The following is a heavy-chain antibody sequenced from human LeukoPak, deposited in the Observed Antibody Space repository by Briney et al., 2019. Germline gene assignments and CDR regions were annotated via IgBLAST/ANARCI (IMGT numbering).Heavy chain of an antibody. CDR1: GGTFSSYA. CDR3: AGGAPVARFYYFDY. D-gene: IGHD5-12*01. CDR2: IIPIFGTA. J-gene: IGHJ4*02. Sequence: GASVKVSCKASGGTFSSYAISWVRQAPGQGLEWMGGIIPIFGTANYAQKFQGRVTITADESTSTAYMELSSLRSEDTAVYYCAGGAPVARFYYFDYWGQGTLVTVSS. V-gene: IGHV1-69*13.